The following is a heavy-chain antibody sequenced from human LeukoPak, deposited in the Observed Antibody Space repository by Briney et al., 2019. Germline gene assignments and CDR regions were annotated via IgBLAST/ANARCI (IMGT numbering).Heavy chain of an antibody. CDR1: GFTFSSYA. V-gene: IGHV3-30-3*01. CDR2: ISYDGSNK. D-gene: IGHD2-15*01. Sequence: GGSLRLSCAASGFTFSSYAMHWVRQAPGKGLEWVAVISYDGSNKYYADPVKGRFTISRDNSKNTLYLQMNSLRAEDTAVYYCARGSGPPGGQGTLVTVSS. J-gene: IGHJ5*02. CDR3: ARGSGPP.